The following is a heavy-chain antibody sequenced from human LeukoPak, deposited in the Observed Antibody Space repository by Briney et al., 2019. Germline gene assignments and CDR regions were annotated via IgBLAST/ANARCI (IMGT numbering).Heavy chain of an antibody. J-gene: IGHJ4*02. V-gene: IGHV4-34*01. Sequence: SETLSLTCAVYGGSFSGYYWSWIRQPPGKGLEWIGEINHSGSTNYNPSLKSRVTISVDTSKNQFSLKLSSVTAADTAVYYCARDGVGDTFDYWGQGTLVTVSS. CDR3: ARDGVGDTFDY. CDR2: INHSGST. D-gene: IGHD2-8*01. CDR1: GGSFSGYY.